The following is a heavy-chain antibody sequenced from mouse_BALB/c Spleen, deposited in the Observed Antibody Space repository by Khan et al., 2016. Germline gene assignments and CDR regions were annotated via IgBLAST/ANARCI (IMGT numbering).Heavy chain of an antibody. J-gene: IGHJ4*01. CDR2: INPDSSTI. CDR3: ARNDYYAMDL. V-gene: IGHV4-1*02. Sequence: EVKLLESGGGLVQPGGSLKLSCAASGFDFSRYWMSWVRQAPGKGLEWIGEINPDSSTITYTPSLKDKFIISRDNAKNTLYLQMSKVRSEDTALNYCARNDYYAMDLWGQGTSVTVSS. CDR1: GFDFSRYW.